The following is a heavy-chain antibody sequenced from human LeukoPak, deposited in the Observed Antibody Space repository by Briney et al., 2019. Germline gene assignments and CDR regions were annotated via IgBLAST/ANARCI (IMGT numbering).Heavy chain of an antibody. Sequence: GGSLRLSCAASGFTFDNYAMYWVRQAPGKGLEWVSLINGDGGSTYYADSVKGRFTISRDNSKNSLYLQMNSLRTEDSAFYYCAKDPLGGTVIVGLDSWGQGTVVIVSS. CDR1: GFTFDNYA. CDR3: AKDPLGGTVIVGLDS. V-gene: IGHV3-43*02. D-gene: IGHD3-16*02. J-gene: IGHJ4*02. CDR2: INGDGGST.